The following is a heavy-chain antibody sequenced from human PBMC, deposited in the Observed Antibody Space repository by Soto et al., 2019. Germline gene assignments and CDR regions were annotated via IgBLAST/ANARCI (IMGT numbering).Heavy chain of an antibody. CDR3: ARLSLAVAGTSDY. J-gene: IGHJ4*02. CDR2: TYYRSKWYN. Sequence: SQTLSLTCAISGDSVSSNSAAWNRIRQSPSRGLEWLGRTYYRSKWYNDYAVSVKSRITINPDTSKNQFSLQLNSVTPEDTAVFYCARLSLAVAGTSDYWGQGTLVTVSS. D-gene: IGHD6-19*01. V-gene: IGHV6-1*01. CDR1: GDSVSSNSAA.